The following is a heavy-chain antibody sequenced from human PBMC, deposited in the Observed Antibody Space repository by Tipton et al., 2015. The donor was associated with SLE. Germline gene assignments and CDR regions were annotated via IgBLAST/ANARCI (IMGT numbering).Heavy chain of an antibody. CDR2: INHSGST. CDR3: ARATYYDFWSGSFLDSAFDI. CDR1: GGSFSGYY. V-gene: IGHV4-34*01. J-gene: IGHJ3*02. D-gene: IGHD3-3*01. Sequence: LRLSCAVYGGSFSGYYWSWIRQPPGKGLEWIGEINHSGSTNYNPSLKSRVTISVDTSKNQFSLKLSSVTAADTAVYYCARATYYDFWSGSFLDSAFDIWGQGTMVTVSS.